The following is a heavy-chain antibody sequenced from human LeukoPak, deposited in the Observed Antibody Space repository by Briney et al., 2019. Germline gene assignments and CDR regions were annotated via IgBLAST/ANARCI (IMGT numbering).Heavy chain of an antibody. CDR2: IKQDGSEK. CDR3: ARDLGYSYEGYFDH. V-gene: IGHV3-7*01. J-gene: IGHJ4*02. Sequence: QSGGSLRLSCAASGFTFSSYWMSWVRQAPGKGLEWVANIKQDGSEKYYVDSVKGRFTISRDNAKNSLYLQMNSLRAEDTAVYYCARDLGYSYEGYFDHWGQGTLVTVSS. CDR1: GFTFSSYW. D-gene: IGHD5-18*01.